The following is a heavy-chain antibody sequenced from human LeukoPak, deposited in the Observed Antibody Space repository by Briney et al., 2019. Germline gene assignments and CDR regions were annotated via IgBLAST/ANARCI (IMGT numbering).Heavy chain of an antibody. CDR1: GFTFSSYW. Sequence: GGSLRLSCAASGFTFSSYWMSWVRQSPGKGMEWVANINQDGSENHYVDSAKGRFTISRDNAKNSVFVQMNGLRVEDTAVYYCVRPGGSCWSDFWGQGTLVTVSS. CDR3: VRPGGSCWSDF. V-gene: IGHV3-7*01. J-gene: IGHJ4*02. CDR2: INQDGSEN. D-gene: IGHD6-13*01.